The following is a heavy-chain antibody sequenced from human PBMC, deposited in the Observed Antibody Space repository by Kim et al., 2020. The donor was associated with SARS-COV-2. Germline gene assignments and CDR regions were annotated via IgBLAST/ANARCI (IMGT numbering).Heavy chain of an antibody. CDR1: GFTFSNSW. CDR3: ARIPTAGDLTF. J-gene: IGHJ4*02. V-gene: IGHV3-74*01. CDR2: ISNDGSRT. Sequence: GSLRLSCAASGFTFSNSWMHWVRQAPGRGLAWVSLISNDGSRTHYADSMKGRFTISRDNAKNTLYLQMNSLRAEDTAVYYCARIPTAGDLTFWGQGTLVTVSS. D-gene: IGHD4-17*01.